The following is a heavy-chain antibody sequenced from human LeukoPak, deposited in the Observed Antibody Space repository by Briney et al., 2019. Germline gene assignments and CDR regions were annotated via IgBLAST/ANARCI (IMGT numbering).Heavy chain of an antibody. CDR3: ARGYCSSTSCSSFDY. CDR1: GFTFSSYA. Sequence: GRSLRLSCAASGFTFSSYAMHWVRRAPGKGLEWVAVISYDGSNKYYADSVKGRFTISRDNSKNTLYLQMNSLRAEDTAVYYSARGYCSSTSCSSFDYWGQGTLVTVSS. V-gene: IGHV3-30*04. CDR2: ISYDGSNK. J-gene: IGHJ4*02. D-gene: IGHD2-2*01.